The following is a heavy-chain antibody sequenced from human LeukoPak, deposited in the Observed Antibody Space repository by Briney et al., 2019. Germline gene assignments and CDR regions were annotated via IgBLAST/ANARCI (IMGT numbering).Heavy chain of an antibody. CDR2: IKQDGSEK. Sequence: LTGGSLRLSCAASGFTFSSYAMSWVRQAPGKGLEWVANIKQDGSEKYYVDSVKGRFTISRDNAKNSLYLQMNSLRAEDTAVYYCARVSSSWSKTYFDYWGQGTLVTVSS. CDR1: GFTFSSYA. V-gene: IGHV3-7*01. D-gene: IGHD6-13*01. CDR3: ARVSSSWSKTYFDY. J-gene: IGHJ4*02.